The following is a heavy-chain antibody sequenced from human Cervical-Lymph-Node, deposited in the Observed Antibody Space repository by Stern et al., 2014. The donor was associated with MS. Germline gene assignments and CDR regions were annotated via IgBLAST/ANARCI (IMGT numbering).Heavy chain of an antibody. J-gene: IGHJ3*02. Sequence: VQLVESGAEVKKPGASVKVSCKASGYTFTSYDINWVRQATGQGLEWMGWMNPNSGNTGYAEKFQGRVTMTRNTSISTAYMELSSLRSEDTAVYYCARVLGRPNCSSTSCYRAFDIWGQGTMVTVSS. CDR3: ARVLGRPNCSSTSCYRAFDI. V-gene: IGHV1-8*01. CDR1: GYTFTSYD. CDR2: MNPNSGNT. D-gene: IGHD2-2*01.